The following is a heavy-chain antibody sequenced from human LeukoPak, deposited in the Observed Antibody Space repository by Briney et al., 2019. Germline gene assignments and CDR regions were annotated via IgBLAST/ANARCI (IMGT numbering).Heavy chain of an antibody. J-gene: IGHJ3*02. V-gene: IGHV3-21*01. CDR2: ISSSSSYI. CDR1: GFTFSSYS. D-gene: IGHD1-26*01. CDR3: ARDEWGDAFDI. Sequence: GGSLRLSCAASGFTFSSYSMNWLRQAPGKGLEGVSSISSSSSYIHSADSVRGRFTISRVNAKNSLFLQMNSLRAEDTAVYYCARDEWGDAFDIWGQGTMVTVFS.